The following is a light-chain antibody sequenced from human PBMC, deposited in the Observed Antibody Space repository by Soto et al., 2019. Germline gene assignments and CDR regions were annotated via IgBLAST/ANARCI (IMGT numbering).Light chain of an antibody. Sequence: EIVLTQSPGILSLSPGERATLSCRASQSVSSSYLAWYQQKPGQAHRLLIYGASSRATGIPDRFSGSGSGTDFTLTISRLEPEDFAVYYCQQYGSSPRTFGQGTMVEIK. CDR3: QQYGSSPRT. CDR1: QSVSSSY. CDR2: GAS. V-gene: IGKV3-20*01. J-gene: IGKJ1*01.